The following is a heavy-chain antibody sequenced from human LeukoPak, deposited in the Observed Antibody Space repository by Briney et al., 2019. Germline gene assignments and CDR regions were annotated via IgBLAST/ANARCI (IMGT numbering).Heavy chain of an antibody. CDR1: GFTFSSYS. CDR2: ISSSSSHL. Sequence: GGSLRLSCAASGFTFSSYSMNWVRQAPGKGLEWVSSISSSSSHLYYADSVKGRFTISRDNAKNSLYLQMNSLRAEDTAVYYCARGYGSGSRPNFDYWGQGTLVTVSS. V-gene: IGHV3-21*01. J-gene: IGHJ4*02. CDR3: ARGYGSGSRPNFDY. D-gene: IGHD3-10*01.